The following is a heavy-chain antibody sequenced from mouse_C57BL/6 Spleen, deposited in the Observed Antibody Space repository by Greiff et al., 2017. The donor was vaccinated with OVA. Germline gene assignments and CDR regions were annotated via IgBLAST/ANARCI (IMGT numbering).Heavy chain of an antibody. V-gene: IGHV5-9-1*02. J-gene: IGHJ4*01. D-gene: IGHD2-4*01. CDR2: ISSGGDYI. CDR3: TRSYDYDDYYAMDY. CDR1: GFTFSSYA. Sequence: EVQLVESGEGLVKPGGSLKLSCAASGFTFSSYAMSWVRQTPEKRLEWVAYISSGGDYIYYADTVKGRFTISRDNARNTLYLQMSSLKSEDTAMYYCTRSYDYDDYYAMDYWGQGTSVTVSS.